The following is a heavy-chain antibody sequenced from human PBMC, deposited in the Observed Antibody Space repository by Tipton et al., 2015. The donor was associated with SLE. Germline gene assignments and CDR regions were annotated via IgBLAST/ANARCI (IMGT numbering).Heavy chain of an antibody. CDR1: GGSFSGYY. Sequence: TLSLTCAVCGGSFSGYYWSWIRQPPGKGLEWIGYIYTSGSTNYNPSLKSRVTISVDTSKNQFSLKLSSVTAADTAVYYCARGGAVAATDYWGQGTLVTVSS. J-gene: IGHJ4*02. V-gene: IGHV4-4*09. D-gene: IGHD6-19*01. CDR2: IYTSGST. CDR3: ARGGAVAATDY.